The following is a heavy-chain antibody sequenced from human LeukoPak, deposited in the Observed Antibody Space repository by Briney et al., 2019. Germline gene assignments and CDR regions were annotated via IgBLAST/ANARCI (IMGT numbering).Heavy chain of an antibody. J-gene: IGHJ5*02. CDR1: GGTFSSYV. CDR3: ACIAAADYAGFDP. CDR2: INPILGIA. V-gene: IGHV1-69*04. Sequence: SVQVSCKSCGGTFSSYVISWVRPAAGQGLEWMGSINPILGIADYAQKLQGRVTITAGKSTSTAYMELSSLRSEDTAVYYCACIAAADYAGFDPWGQGTLVTVSS. D-gene: IGHD6-13*01.